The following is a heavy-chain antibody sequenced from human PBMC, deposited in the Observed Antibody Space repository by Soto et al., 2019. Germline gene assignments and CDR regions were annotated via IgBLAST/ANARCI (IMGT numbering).Heavy chain of an antibody. V-gene: IGHV3-30*04. Sequence: PGGSLRLSCVASGITFGSRAMSWVRQVPGKGLEWVASISNDGRRKYYADFVKGRFTISRDTANNILYLEMNSLRAEDTSLYYCARVATAMTYDFWGQGTQVTVSS. D-gene: IGHD2-21*02. J-gene: IGHJ4*02. CDR2: ISNDGRRK. CDR1: GITFGSRA. CDR3: ARVATAMTYDF.